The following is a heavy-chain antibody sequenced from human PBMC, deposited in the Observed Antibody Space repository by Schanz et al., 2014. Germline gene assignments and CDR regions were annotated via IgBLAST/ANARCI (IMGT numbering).Heavy chain of an antibody. CDR3: ARNIIATARAYDI. Sequence: QVQLVQSGAEVKKPGSSVKVSCKASGGTFMRYIISWVRQAPGQGLEWMGRITPNLAIADYAQKFQGRITITADTSTSTAYMELRSLRSDDTAVYYCARNIIATARAYDIWGQGTMVTVSS. CDR1: GGTFMRYI. CDR2: ITPNLAIA. D-gene: IGHD6-13*01. J-gene: IGHJ3*02. V-gene: IGHV1-69*02.